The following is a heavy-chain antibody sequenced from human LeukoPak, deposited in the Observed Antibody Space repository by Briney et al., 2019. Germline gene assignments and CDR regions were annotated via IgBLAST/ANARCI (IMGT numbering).Heavy chain of an antibody. D-gene: IGHD3-3*01. V-gene: IGHV4-34*01. CDR3: ARDHPHSWGDVTIFGVVRRGYYYYYMDV. Sequence: SSETLSLTCAVYGGSFSGYYWSWIRQPPGKGLEWIGEINHSGSTNYNPSLKSRVTISVDTSKNQFSLKLSSVTAADTAVYYCARDHPHSWGDVTIFGVVRRGYYYYYMDVWGKGTTVTVSS. CDR1: GGSFSGYY. J-gene: IGHJ6*03. CDR2: INHSGST.